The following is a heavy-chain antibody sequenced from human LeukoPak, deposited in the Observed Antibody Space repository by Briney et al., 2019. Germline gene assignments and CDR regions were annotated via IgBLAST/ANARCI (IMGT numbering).Heavy chain of an antibody. D-gene: IGHD6-19*01. V-gene: IGHV3-30-3*01. J-gene: IGHJ6*02. CDR3: ARDNGMTSGWYAGRIDYYYGIDV. Sequence: GGSLRLSCAASGFTFSSYDIHWVRQAPGKGLEWVAVISYDGSNKYYADSVKGRFTISRDNSKNTLYLQMNSLRVEDTAVYYCARDNGMTSGWYAGRIDYYYGIDVWGQGTTVTVSS. CDR2: ISYDGSNK. CDR1: GFTFSSYD.